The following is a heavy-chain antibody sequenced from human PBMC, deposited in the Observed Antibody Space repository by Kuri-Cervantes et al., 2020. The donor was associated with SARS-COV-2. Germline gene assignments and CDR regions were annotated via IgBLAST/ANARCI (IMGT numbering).Heavy chain of an antibody. CDR2: ISYDGSNK. V-gene: IGHV3-30-3*01. CDR1: GFTFSSYA. Sequence: GGSLRLSCAASGFTFSSYAMHWVRQAPGKGLEWVAVISYDGSNKYYADSVKGRFTISRDNSKNTLYLQMNSLRAGDTAVYYCARVSGSYRMGSSRDLYYFDYWGQGTLVTVSS. CDR3: ARVSGSYRMGSSRDLYYFDY. J-gene: IGHJ4*02. D-gene: IGHD1-26*01.